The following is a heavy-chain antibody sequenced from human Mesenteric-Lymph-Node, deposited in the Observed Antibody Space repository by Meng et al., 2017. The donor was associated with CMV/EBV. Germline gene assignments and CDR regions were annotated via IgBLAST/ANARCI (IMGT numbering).Heavy chain of an antibody. Sequence: SGYTCTSYYMQWVRQAPGQGLEWMGIINPSGGSTTYAQKFQGRVTMTRDTSTSTAYMELSSLRSEDTAVYYCAREYCSSTSCYLLHWGQGTLVTVSS. J-gene: IGHJ4*02. V-gene: IGHV1-46*01. D-gene: IGHD2-2*01. CDR1: GYTCTSYY. CDR3: AREYCSSTSCYLLH. CDR2: INPSGGST.